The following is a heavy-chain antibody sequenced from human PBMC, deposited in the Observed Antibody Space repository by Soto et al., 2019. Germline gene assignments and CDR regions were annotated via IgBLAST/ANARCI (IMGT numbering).Heavy chain of an antibody. CDR2: ISGSGGST. CDR3: AKRWYQLLRDYYYYMDV. Sequence: GGSLRLSCAASGFTFSSYAMSWVRQAPGKGLEWVSAISGSGGSTYYADSVKGRFTISRDNSKNTLYLQMNSLRAEDTAVYYCAKRWYQLLRDYYYYMDVWGKGTTVTVSS. CDR1: GFTFSSYA. J-gene: IGHJ6*03. D-gene: IGHD2-2*01. V-gene: IGHV3-23*01.